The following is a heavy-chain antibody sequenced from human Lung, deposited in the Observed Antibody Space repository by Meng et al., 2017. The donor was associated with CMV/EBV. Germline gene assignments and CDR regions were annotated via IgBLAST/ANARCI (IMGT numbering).Heavy chain of an antibody. V-gene: IGHV7-4-1*01. CDR1: GYTFTSSS. CDR3: ARGNGWRFDY. J-gene: IGHJ4*02. Sequence: QWQSGQAGFELKKPGDSVKVSCQAAGYTFTSSSMNWVRHAPGQGLEWMGWININTGNPTYAQGFTGRFVFSLDTSVSTAYLQIDSLKADDTAVYYCARGNGWRFDYWGQGTLVTVSS. CDR2: ININTGNP. D-gene: IGHD6-19*01.